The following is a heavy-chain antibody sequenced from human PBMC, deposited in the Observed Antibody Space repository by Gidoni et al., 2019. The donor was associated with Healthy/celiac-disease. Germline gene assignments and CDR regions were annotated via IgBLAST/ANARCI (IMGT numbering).Heavy chain of an antibody. V-gene: IGHV3-33*01. D-gene: IGHD6-13*01. CDR1: GFTFSSYG. CDR2: ILYDGSNK. J-gene: IGHJ6*03. Sequence: QVQLVESGGGVVQPGRSLRLSCAASGFTFSSYGMHWVRQAPGKGLEWVAVILYDGSNKYYADSVKGRFTISRDNSKNTLYLQMNSLRAEDTAVYYCARDGIAAAGYLYYYYMDVWGKGTTVTVSS. CDR3: ARDGIAAAGYLYYYYMDV.